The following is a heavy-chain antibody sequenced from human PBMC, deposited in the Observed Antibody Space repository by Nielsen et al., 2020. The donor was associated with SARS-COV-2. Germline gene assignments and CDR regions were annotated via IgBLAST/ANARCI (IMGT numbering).Heavy chain of an antibody. V-gene: IGHV3-23*01. CDR3: TTRTFYLDY. CDR2: IGGGGGRT. D-gene: IGHD1-1*01. Sequence: GESLKISCAASGFTFSSYAMSWVRQAPGKGLEWVSGIGGGGGRTNYADSVKGRFSISRDNSKNTLHLQMNSLRAEDTAIYYCTTRTFYLDYWGQGTLVTVSS. CDR1: GFTFSSYA. J-gene: IGHJ4*02.